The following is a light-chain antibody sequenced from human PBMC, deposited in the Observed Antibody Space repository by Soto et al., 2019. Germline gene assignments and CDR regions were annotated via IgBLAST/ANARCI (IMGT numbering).Light chain of an antibody. CDR3: QQLITYPQT. Sequence: DIQLTQSPSFLSASIGDRVTMTCRASQGISTYLAWYQQKPGKAPKLLISAASTLQSGVPSRFSGSGSGTEFALAISSLQPEDFATYYCQQLITYPQTFGQGTKVEIK. J-gene: IGKJ1*01. CDR2: AAS. CDR1: QGISTY. V-gene: IGKV1-9*01.